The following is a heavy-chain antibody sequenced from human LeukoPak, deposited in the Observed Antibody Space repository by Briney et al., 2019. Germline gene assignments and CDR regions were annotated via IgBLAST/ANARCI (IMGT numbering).Heavy chain of an antibody. CDR3: ARDKMAGAVTGSFFDY. J-gene: IGHJ4*02. CDR1: GFTFSSYW. Sequence: SGGSLRLSCAASGFTFSSYWMSWVRQAPGKGLEWVASIKQDGSENYYVDSVKGRFTISRDNAKNSLCLQMNSLRVEDTAVYYCARDKMAGAVTGSFFDYWGQGTLVTVSS. V-gene: IGHV3-7*03. CDR2: IKQDGSEN. D-gene: IGHD6-19*01.